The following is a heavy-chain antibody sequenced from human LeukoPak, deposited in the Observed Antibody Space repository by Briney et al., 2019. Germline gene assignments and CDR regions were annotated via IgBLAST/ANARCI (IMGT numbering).Heavy chain of an antibody. Sequence: GGSLRLSCAASGFTFSSYAMHWVRQAPGKGLEYVSAISSNGGSTYYANSVKGRFTISRDNSKNTLYLQMGSLRAEDMAVYYCARGGLVVDPLGYWGQGTLVTVSS. CDR3: ARGGLVVDPLGY. J-gene: IGHJ4*02. CDR2: ISSNGGST. CDR1: GFTFSSYA. D-gene: IGHD2-2*01. V-gene: IGHV3-64*01.